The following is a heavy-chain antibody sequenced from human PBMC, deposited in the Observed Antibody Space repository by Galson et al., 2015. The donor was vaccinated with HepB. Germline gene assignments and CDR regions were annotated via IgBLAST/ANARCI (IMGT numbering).Heavy chain of an antibody. CDR2: ISYDGSNK. CDR3: ARPLAYCGGDCYPGTIAVSAFDF. J-gene: IGHJ3*01. CDR1: GFIFSTYA. Sequence: SLRLSCAASGFIFSTYAMHWVRQAPGKGLEWVAVISYDGSNKYYTDSVKGRFTISRDHSKNSLSLQMNNLRPEDTAVYYCARPLAYCGGDCYPGTIAVSAFDFWGQGTVVTVSS. V-gene: IGHV3-30*04. D-gene: IGHD2-21*02.